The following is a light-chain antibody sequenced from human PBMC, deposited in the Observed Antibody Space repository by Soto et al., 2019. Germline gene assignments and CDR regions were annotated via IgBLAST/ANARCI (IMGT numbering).Light chain of an antibody. CDR1: QSISSY. CDR3: QQSYMDPIT. J-gene: IGKJ5*01. CDR2: DAS. Sequence: DIHMTQSPSSLSASVGDGVTITCRASQSISSYVSLYQQKPGKAPKLLIYDASRLQSGVPSRFSGSGGGTDFTLSISSVQPEDFATYFCQQSYMDPITFGQGTRLEIK. V-gene: IGKV1-39*01.